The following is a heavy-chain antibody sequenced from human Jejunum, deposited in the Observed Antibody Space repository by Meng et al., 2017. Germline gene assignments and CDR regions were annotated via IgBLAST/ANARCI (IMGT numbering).Heavy chain of an antibody. J-gene: IGHJ4*02. D-gene: IGHD3-22*01. CDR2: IHYTGTT. Sequence: SETLSLTCAVSGGSISAYYWSWIRQPPGKGLEWIGFIHYTGTTNYNPSLNSRVTISVDPSKNQFSLKLTSVTAADTAVYYCARGDVSSGYGDYWGQGTLVTVSS. CDR3: ARGDVSSGYGDY. V-gene: IGHV4-59*01. CDR1: GGSISAYY.